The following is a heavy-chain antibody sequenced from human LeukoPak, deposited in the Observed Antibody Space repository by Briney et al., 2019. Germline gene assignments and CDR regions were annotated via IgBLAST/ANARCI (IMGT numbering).Heavy chain of an antibody. D-gene: IGHD3-22*01. V-gene: IGHV1-2*02. Sequence: GASVKVSCKASGYTFTGYYMHWVRQAPGQGLEWMGWINPNSGGTNYAQKFQGRATMTRDTSISTAYMELSRLRSDDTAVYYCARPPHVARYYYDSSGYFDYWGQGTLVTVSS. CDR3: ARPPHVARYYYDSSGYFDY. CDR1: GYTFTGYY. J-gene: IGHJ4*02. CDR2: INPNSGGT.